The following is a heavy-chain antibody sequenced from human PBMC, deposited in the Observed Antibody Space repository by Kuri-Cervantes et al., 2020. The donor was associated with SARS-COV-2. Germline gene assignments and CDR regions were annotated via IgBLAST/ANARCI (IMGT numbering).Heavy chain of an antibody. V-gene: IGHV4-34*01. CDR1: GGSFSGYY. J-gene: IGHJ4*02. Sequence: LSSAVYGGSFSGYYWSWIRQPPGQGLEWIGEINHSGSTNYNQSLKSRVTISVDTSKNQFSLKLSSVTAADTAVYYCARGRPVTTFYRTSYFDYWGQGTLVTVSS. CDR2: INHSGST. D-gene: IGHD4-17*01. CDR3: ARGRPVTTFYRTSYFDY.